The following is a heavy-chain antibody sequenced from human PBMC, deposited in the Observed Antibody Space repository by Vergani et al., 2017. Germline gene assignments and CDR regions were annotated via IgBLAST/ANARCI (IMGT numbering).Heavy chain of an antibody. V-gene: IGHV3-23*01. D-gene: IGHD3-22*01. J-gene: IGHJ4*02. Sequence: EVQLLESGGGLVQPGGSLRLSCAASGFTFSSYAMSWVRQAPGTGLEWVSAISGSGGSTSYADSVKGRFTISRDNSKNTLYLQMNSLRAEDTAVYYCAMSPAGYYYDSSGLYFDYWGQGTLVTVSS. CDR2: ISGSGGST. CDR1: GFTFSSYA. CDR3: AMSPAGYYYDSSGLYFDY.